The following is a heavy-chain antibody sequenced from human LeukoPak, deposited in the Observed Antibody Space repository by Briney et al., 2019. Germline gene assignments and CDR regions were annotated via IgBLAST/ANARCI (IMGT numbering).Heavy chain of an antibody. CDR1: GGSISSYY. J-gene: IGHJ5*02. CDR2: IYYSGST. V-gene: IGHV4-59*12. Sequence: PSETLSLTCTVSGGSISSYYWSWIRQPPGKGLEWIGYIYYSGSTNYNPSLKSRVTISVDTSKNQFSLKLSSVTAADTAVYYCAREGNFGVVVPAAIRRNWFDPWGQGTLVTVSS. D-gene: IGHD2-2*01. CDR3: AREGNFGVVVPAAIRRNWFDP.